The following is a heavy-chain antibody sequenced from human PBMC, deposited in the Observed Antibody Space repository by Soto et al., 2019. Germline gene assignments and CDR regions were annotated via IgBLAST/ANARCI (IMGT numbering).Heavy chain of an antibody. D-gene: IGHD4-17*01. V-gene: IGHV1-69*01. CDR3: ARDRATVTTQYYYYYGMAV. Sequence: QVQLVQSGAEVKKPGSSVKVSCKASGGTFSSYAISWVRQAPGQGLEWMGGIIPIFGTANYAQKFQGRVTITADESTSTAYMELSSLRSEDTAVYYCARDRATVTTQYYYYYGMAVWGQGTTVTVSS. J-gene: IGHJ6*02. CDR2: IIPIFGTA. CDR1: GGTFSSYA.